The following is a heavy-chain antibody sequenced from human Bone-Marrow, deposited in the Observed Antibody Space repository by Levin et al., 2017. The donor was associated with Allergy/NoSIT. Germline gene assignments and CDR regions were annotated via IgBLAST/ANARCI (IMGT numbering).Heavy chain of an antibody. CDR2: INHSGST. CDR1: GGSFSGYY. D-gene: IGHD5-12*01. CDR3: ARGRAGYRYYYYMDV. Sequence: RSQTLSLTCAVYGGSFSGYYWSWIRQPPGKGLEWIGEINHSGSTNYNPSLKSRVTISVDTSKNQFSLKLSSVTAADTAVYYCARGRAGYRYYYYMDVWGKGTTVTVSS. J-gene: IGHJ6*03. V-gene: IGHV4-34*01.